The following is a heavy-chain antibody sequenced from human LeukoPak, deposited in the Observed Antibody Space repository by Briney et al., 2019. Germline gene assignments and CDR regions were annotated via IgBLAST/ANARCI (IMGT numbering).Heavy chain of an antibody. J-gene: IGHJ4*02. CDR3: AKTRPLDSSSWSHGDY. Sequence: GGSLRLSCAASGITFSSYAMSWVRQAPGKGLEWVSAISGSGGNTYYADSVKGRFTISRDNSKNTLYLQMNSLRAEDTAVYYCAKTRPLDSSSWSHGDYWGQGTLVTVSS. D-gene: IGHD6-13*01. CDR1: GITFSSYA. CDR2: ISGSGGNT. V-gene: IGHV3-23*01.